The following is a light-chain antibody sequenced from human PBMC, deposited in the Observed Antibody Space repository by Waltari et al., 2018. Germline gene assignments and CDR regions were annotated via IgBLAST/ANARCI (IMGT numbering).Light chain of an antibody. CDR2: DAS. CDR1: RDISRW. V-gene: IGKV1-12*01. Sequence: DIQMTKSPSSVSASVGDRFTITCRASRDISRWLAWYQQKPGKAPKFLIYDASTLQSGVPSRFSGSGSGREFTLTITSLQPEDFSTYYCQQGNDFPLTFGGGTKVEMK. CDR3: QQGNDFPLT. J-gene: IGKJ4*01.